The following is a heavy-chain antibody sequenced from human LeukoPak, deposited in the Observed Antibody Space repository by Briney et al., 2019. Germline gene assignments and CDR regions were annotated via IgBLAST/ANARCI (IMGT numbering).Heavy chain of an antibody. J-gene: IGHJ4*02. Sequence: SETLSLTCTVSGGSISTSDWWSWVRQPPGKGLEWIGEIYHSGSTNYNPSLKSRVTISVDTSKNQFSLKLSSVTAADTAVYYCARGLRGLSPNWGQGTLVTVSS. V-gene: IGHV4-4*02. CDR1: GGSISTSDW. CDR2: IYHSGST. D-gene: IGHD3-16*02. CDR3: ARGLRGLSPN.